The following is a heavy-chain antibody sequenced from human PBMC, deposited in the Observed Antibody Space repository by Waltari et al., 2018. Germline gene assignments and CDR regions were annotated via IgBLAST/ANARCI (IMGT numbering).Heavy chain of an antibody. D-gene: IGHD5-18*01. J-gene: IGHJ4*02. V-gene: IGHV3-33*01. CDR3: VGGSGYIPLFDY. CDR2: TWSDGSEK. CDR1: GLPFRSYG. Sequence: QVRLVDSGGGVVQPGRSLRLSCAAPGLPFRSYGMHWVRQAPGKGLEWVAATWSDGSEKYYADPVKGQFTISRDNSKNTLYLQMNSLRVEDTAVYYCVGGSGYIPLFDYWGQGTLVTVSS.